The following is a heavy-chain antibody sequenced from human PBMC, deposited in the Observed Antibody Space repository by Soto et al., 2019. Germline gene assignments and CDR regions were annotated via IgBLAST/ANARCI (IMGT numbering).Heavy chain of an antibody. J-gene: IGHJ6*02. CDR2: IIPIFGTA. D-gene: IGHD3-3*01. CDR3: ASHGGVLRFLEWSKPYYYGMDV. CDR1: GGTFSSYA. Sequence: GAAVKVSCKASGGTFSSYAISWVRQAPGQGLEWMGGIIPIFGTANYAQKFQGRVTITADKSTSTAYMELSSLRSEDTAVYYCASHGGVLRFLEWSKPYYYGMDVWGQGTTVTVSS. V-gene: IGHV1-69*06.